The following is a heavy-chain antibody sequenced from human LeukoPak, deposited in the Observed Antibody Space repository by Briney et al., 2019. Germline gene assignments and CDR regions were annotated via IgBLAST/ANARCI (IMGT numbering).Heavy chain of an antibody. J-gene: IGHJ3*02. CDR1: GGTFSSYA. CDR2: IIPIFGTA. Sequence: GASVKVPCKASGGTFSSYATSWVRQAPGQGLEWMGRIIPIFGTANYAQKFQGRVTITTDESTSTAYMELSSLRSEDTAVYYCARDGGYDSSGIDAFDIWGQGTMVTVSS. D-gene: IGHD3-22*01. CDR3: ARDGGYDSSGIDAFDI. V-gene: IGHV1-69*05.